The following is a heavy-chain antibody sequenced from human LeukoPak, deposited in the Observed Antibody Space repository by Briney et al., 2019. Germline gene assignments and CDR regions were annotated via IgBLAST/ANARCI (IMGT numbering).Heavy chain of an antibody. D-gene: IGHD3-22*01. V-gene: IGHV4-59*08. Sequence: SETLSLTCTVSGGSISSYYWSWIRQPPGKGLEWIGYIYYSGSTNYNPSLKSRVTTSVDTSKNQFSLKLSSVTAADTAVYYCARLDSSGYYYFDYWGQGTLVTVSS. CDR1: GGSISSYY. CDR2: IYYSGST. CDR3: ARLDSSGYYYFDY. J-gene: IGHJ4*02.